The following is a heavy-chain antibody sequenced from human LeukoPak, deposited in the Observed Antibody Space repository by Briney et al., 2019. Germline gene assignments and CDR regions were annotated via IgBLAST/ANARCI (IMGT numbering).Heavy chain of an antibody. CDR1: GFIFSSYE. Sequence: PGGSLTLSCAASGFIFSSYELNGVRQAPGKGREGVSYISSSGSSIYYADPVKGRVTISRDNAENSLYLQVNSLRAEDTAIYYRATPLRGSRTVAGTNSYMDVWGKGTTVTVSS. CDR3: ATPLRGSRTVAGTNSYMDV. CDR2: ISSSGSSI. V-gene: IGHV3-48*03. J-gene: IGHJ6*03. D-gene: IGHD6-19*01.